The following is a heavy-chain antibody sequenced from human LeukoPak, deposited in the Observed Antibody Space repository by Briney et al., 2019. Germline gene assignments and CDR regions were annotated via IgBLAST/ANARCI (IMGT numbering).Heavy chain of an antibody. J-gene: IGHJ3*02. D-gene: IGHD3-22*01. Sequence: GRSLRLSCAASGFTFSSYGMHWVRQAPGKGLEWVAVISYDGSNKYYADSVKGRFTISRDNSKNTLYLQMNSLRAEDTAVYYCASDYYYDSSGYQIWGQGTMVTVSS. CDR2: ISYDGSNK. CDR1: GFTFSSYG. V-gene: IGHV3-30*03. CDR3: ASDYYYDSSGYQI.